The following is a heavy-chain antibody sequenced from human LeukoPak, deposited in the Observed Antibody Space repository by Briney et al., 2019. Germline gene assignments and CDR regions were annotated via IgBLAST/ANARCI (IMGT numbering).Heavy chain of an antibody. CDR3: ARGGLQRGGGDFDY. CDR1: GGSISSGSYY. CDR2: IYTSGST. J-gene: IGHJ4*02. Sequence: SETLSLTCTVSGGSISSGSYYWSWIRQPAGKGLEWIGRIYTSGSTNYNPSLKSRVTISVGTSKNQFSLKLSSVTAADTVVYYCARGGLQRGGGDFDYWGQGTLVTVSS. V-gene: IGHV4-61*02. D-gene: IGHD3-16*01.